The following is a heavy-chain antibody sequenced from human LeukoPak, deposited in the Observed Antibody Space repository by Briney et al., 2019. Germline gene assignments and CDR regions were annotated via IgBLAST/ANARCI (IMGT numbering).Heavy chain of an antibody. D-gene: IGHD1-26*01. Sequence: PSETLSLTCTVSGYSISCGYYWGWIRQPPGKGLEWIGSIYHSGSTYYNPSLKSRVTISVDTSKNQFSLKLSSVTAADTAVYYCARRRYSGSYSDYWGQGTLVTVSS. V-gene: IGHV4-38-2*02. CDR1: GYSISCGYY. J-gene: IGHJ4*02. CDR2: IYHSGST. CDR3: ARRRYSGSYSDY.